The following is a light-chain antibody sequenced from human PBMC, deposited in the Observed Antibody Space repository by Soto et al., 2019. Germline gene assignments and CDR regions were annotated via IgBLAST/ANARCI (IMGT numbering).Light chain of an antibody. CDR2: WAS. Sequence: DIVMTQSPDSLAVSLGERATINCKSSQSVLYSSNNNNYLAWYQQKPGQPPKLLIYWASTRESGVPDRFSGSGSGTDFTLTISSLQAEDVAVYYCQQYYTTPFTFCPGTKVDI. CDR3: QQYYTTPFT. V-gene: IGKV4-1*01. J-gene: IGKJ3*01. CDR1: QSVLYSSNNNNY.